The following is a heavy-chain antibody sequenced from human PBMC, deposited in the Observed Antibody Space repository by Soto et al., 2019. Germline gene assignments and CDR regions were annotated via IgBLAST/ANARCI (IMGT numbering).Heavy chain of an antibody. CDR1: GFTFSSYI. Sequence: GGSLRLSCAASGFTFSSYIMTWVRQAPGKGLEWVSTISSGSSYIYYADSVKGRFTISRDDANNSPYLQMNSLRADDTAVYYCARGSTITTFWGQGTLVTVSS. J-gene: IGHJ4*02. V-gene: IGHV3-21*01. CDR2: ISSGSSYI. CDR3: ARGSTITTF. D-gene: IGHD4-17*01.